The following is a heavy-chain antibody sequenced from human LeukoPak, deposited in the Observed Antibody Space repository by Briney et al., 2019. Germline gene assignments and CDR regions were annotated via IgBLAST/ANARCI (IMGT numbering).Heavy chain of an antibody. V-gene: IGHV3-9*03. CDR2: ISWNSGSI. D-gene: IGHD5-18*01. CDR1: GFTFDDYA. Sequence: GRSLKLSCAASGFTFDDYAMHWVRQAPGKGLEWVSGISWNSGSIAYAGSVQGRLTISSDNAKNSLYLQMNSLRAEDMALYYCARGDRFRYSYADYWGQGTLVTVSS. J-gene: IGHJ4*02. CDR3: ARGDRFRYSYADY.